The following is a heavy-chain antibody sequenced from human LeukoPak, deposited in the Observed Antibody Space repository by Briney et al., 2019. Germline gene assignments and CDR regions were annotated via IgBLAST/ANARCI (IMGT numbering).Heavy chain of an antibody. J-gene: IGHJ1*01. Sequence: PGGSLRLSCAASGFTFSSYSMNWVRQAPGKGLEWVSSISSSSSYIYYADSVKGRFTISRANPKNPLYLQMNSLRAEDTAVYYCPRSRYDYVWGSYRSTPAEYFQHWGQGTLVTVSS. V-gene: IGHV3-21*01. CDR3: PRSRYDYVWGSYRSTPAEYFQH. D-gene: IGHD3-16*02. CDR2: ISSSSSYI. CDR1: GFTFSSYS.